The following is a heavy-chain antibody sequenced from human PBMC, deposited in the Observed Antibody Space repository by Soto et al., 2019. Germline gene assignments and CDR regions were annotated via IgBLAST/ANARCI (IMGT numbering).Heavy chain of an antibody. D-gene: IGHD2-2*01. CDR1: GGTFSSYA. J-gene: IGHJ6*02. V-gene: IGHV1-69*06. Sequence: SVKFSCKASGGTFSSYAISWVRQAPGQGLEWMGGIIPIFGTANYAQKFQGRVTITADKSRDNSKNSLYLQMNSLRAEDTALYYCAKNTPPPYQLLRRSYYYYGMDVWGQGTTVTVSS. CDR3: AKNTPPPYQLLRRSYYYYGMDV. CDR2: IIPIFGTA.